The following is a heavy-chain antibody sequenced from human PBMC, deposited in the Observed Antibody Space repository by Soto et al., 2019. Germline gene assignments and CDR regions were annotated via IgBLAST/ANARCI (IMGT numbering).Heavy chain of an antibody. D-gene: IGHD2-15*01. CDR3: ARRGYCSGGSCYRNWLDP. CDR1: GYSISSGYY. CDR2: IYHSGST. J-gene: IGHJ5*02. V-gene: IGHV4-38-2*01. Sequence: KPSETLSLTCAVSGYSISSGYYWGWIRQPPGKGLEWIGSIYHSGSTYYNPSLKSRVTISVDTSKNQFSLKLSSVTAADTAVYYCARRGYCSGGSCYRNWLDPWGQGTMVTVS.